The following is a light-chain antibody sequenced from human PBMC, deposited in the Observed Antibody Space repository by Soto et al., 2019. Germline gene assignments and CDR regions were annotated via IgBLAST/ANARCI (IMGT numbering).Light chain of an antibody. J-gene: IGKJ1*01. V-gene: IGKV3-15*01. CDR3: QQYNNWPPWT. CDR2: GAS. CDR1: QSVSSN. Sequence: EIVMTQSPATLSVSPGERATLSCRASQSVSSNLAWYQQKPGQAPRLLFYGASTTATGIPARFSGSGSGTEFTLTISSLQSEDFAVYYCQQYNNWPPWTFGQGTKVEIK.